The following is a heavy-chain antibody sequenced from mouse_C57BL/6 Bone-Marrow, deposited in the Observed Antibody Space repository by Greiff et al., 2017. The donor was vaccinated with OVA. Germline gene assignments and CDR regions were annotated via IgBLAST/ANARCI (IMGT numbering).Heavy chain of an antibody. D-gene: IGHD2-5*01. CDR3: GRNSNYVDYAMDY. V-gene: IGHV2-2*01. J-gene: IGHJ4*01. CDR2: IWSGGST. CDR1: GFSLTSYG. Sequence: VQVVESGPGLVQPSQSLSITCTVSGFSLTSYGVHWVRQSPGKGLEWLGVIWSGGSTDYNAAFISRLSISKDNSKSQVFYKMNSLQADEAAIYYCGRNSNYVDYAMDYWGQGTSVTVSS.